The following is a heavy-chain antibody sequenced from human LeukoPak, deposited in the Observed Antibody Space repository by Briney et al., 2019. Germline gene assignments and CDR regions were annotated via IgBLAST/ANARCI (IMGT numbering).Heavy chain of an antibody. J-gene: IGHJ3*02. CDR2: IYSGGST. D-gene: IGHD2-2*01. CDR1: GFTVSSNY. CDR3: ARSPVNRAAMAIGAFDI. Sequence: GGSLRLSCAASGFTVSSNYMSWVRQAPGKGLEWVSVIYSGGSTYYADSVKGRFTISRDNSKNTLYLQMNSLRAEDTAVYYCARSPVNRAAMAIGAFDIWGQGTMVTVSS. V-gene: IGHV3-53*01.